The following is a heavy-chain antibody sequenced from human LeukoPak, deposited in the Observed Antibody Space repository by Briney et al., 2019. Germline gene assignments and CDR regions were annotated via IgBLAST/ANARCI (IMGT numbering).Heavy chain of an antibody. V-gene: IGHV4-39*07. CDR2: IYYSGST. J-gene: IGHJ4*02. CDR3: ARRSLSGYFDF. CDR1: GGSISSSSYY. Sequence: NPSETLSLTCTVSGGSISSSSYYWGWIRQPPGKGLEWIGSIYYSGSTNYNPSLKSRVTISVDTSKNQFSLKLSSVTAADTAVYYCARRSLSGYFDFWGQGTLVTVSS. D-gene: IGHD3-3*01.